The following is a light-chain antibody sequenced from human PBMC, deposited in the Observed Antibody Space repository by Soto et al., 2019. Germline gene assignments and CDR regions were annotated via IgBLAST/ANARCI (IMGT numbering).Light chain of an antibody. Sequence: DIQMTQSPSSLSASVGDRVTLNCRASQSISSYLNWYQQKPGKAPKLLIYAASSLQSGVPSRFSGSGSGTDFTLTISSLQPEDFATYYCQQSYSTPPITFGQGTRLEI. CDR2: AAS. CDR1: QSISSY. J-gene: IGKJ5*01. CDR3: QQSYSTPPIT. V-gene: IGKV1-39*01.